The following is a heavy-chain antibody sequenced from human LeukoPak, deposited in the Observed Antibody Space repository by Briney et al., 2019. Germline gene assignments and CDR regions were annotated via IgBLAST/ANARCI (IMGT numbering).Heavy chain of an antibody. CDR1: GGSFSGYY. J-gene: IGHJ5*02. D-gene: IGHD6-19*01. CDR3: ARPGIAVADNWFDP. V-gene: IGHV4-34*01. CDR2: INHSGST. Sequence: SETLSLTCAVYGGSFSGYYWSWLRQPPGKGLEWIGEINHSGSTNYNPSLKSRVTISVDTSKNQFSLKLSSVTAADTAVYYCARPGIAVADNWFDPWGQGTLVTVSS.